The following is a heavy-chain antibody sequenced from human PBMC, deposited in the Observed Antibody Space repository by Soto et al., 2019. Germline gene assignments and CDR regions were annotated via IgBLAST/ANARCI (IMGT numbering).Heavy chain of an antibody. D-gene: IGHD2-2*01. CDR3: ARERYQLISDGMDV. CDR1: GYTFTGYY. Sequence: QVQLVQSGADVKTPGASVRVSCKASGYTFTGYYVHWVREAPGQGLEWMGWINPETGGTSYAQKFQGRVTLSRDTSMNTAYLELSRLRFDDAAVYFCARERYQLISDGMDVWGQGTTVTVSS. J-gene: IGHJ6*02. V-gene: IGHV1-2*02. CDR2: INPETGGT.